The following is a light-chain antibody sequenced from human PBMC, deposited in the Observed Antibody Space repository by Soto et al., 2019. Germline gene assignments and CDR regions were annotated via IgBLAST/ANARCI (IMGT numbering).Light chain of an antibody. CDR3: QQYYSSPIT. Sequence: DIVMTQSPDSLAVSLGERATINCKSSQSVLYTSNNKNYLAWFQQKPGQPPKLLISWASARASGVPDRFSGSGSGTDFTLTISSLQAEDVAVYYCQQYYSSPITFGQGTRLEIK. CDR1: QSVLYTSNNKNY. CDR2: WAS. J-gene: IGKJ5*01. V-gene: IGKV4-1*01.